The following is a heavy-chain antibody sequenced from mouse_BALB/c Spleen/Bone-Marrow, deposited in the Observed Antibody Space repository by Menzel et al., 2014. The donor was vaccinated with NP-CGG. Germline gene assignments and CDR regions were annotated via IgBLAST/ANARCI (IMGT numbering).Heavy chain of an antibody. J-gene: IGHJ4*01. CDR1: GYTLTSYV. CDR3: TRGVYYDYDEGAMDY. D-gene: IGHD2-4*01. V-gene: IGHV1-14*01. Sequence: LVESGPELVKPGASVKMSCKASGYTLTSYVMHWVKQKPGQGLEWIGYINPYNDGTKYNEKFKGKATLTSDKSSSTAYMELSSLTSEDSAVYYCTRGVYYDYDEGAMDYWGQGSSVADSS. CDR2: INPYNDGT.